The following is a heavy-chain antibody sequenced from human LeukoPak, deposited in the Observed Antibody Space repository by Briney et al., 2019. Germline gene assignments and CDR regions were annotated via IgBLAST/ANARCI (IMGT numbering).Heavy chain of an antibody. V-gene: IGHV3-7*01. CDR3: TRFRRSAQSY. J-gene: IGHJ4*02. D-gene: IGHD2-15*01. Sequence: GGSLRLSCAASGFTFSIYSMSWVRQAPGKGLEWVANIGPDGSDKQYVDSMKGRFTISRDNAQNSVYLHMNSLTAEDTAVYYCTRFRRSAQSYWGQGTLVTVSS. CDR1: GFTFSIYS. CDR2: IGPDGSDK.